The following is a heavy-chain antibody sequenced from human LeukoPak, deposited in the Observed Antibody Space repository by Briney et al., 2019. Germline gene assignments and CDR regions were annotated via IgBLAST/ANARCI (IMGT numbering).Heavy chain of an antibody. CDR1: GYSFTSYW. D-gene: IGHD3-22*01. CDR3: AIRAHYYDSSGYYEFDY. CDR2: IYPGDSDT. Sequence: GESLKISCKGSGYSFTSYWIGWVRQMPGKGLEWMGIIYPGDSDTRYSPSFQGQVTISADKSISTAYLQWSSLKASDTAMYYCAIRAHYYDSSGYYEFDYWGQGTLVTVSS. J-gene: IGHJ4*02. V-gene: IGHV5-51*01.